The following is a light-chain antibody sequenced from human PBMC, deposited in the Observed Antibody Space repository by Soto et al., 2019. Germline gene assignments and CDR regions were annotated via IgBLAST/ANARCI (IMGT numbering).Light chain of an antibody. J-gene: IGKJ2*01. CDR2: GAS. CDR1: QSVSTS. CDR3: QERGSWPGA. Sequence: EVVLEQSPATLSLSPGEGATLSCRASQSVSTSLAWYQLKPGRAPRLLIYGASNRASATPARVSGRGSGTDFTLTITSLEPEDVAVYYCQERGSWPGAFGRGTKLEI. V-gene: IGKV3-11*01.